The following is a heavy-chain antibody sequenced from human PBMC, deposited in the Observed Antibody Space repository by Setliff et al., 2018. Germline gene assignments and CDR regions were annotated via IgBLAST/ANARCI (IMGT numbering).Heavy chain of an antibody. V-gene: IGHV4-39*02. CDR2: VYYIGTT. CDR1: GGSISSGNYY. D-gene: IGHD6-13*01. Sequence: SETLSLTCRVSGGSISSGNYYWGLIRQPPGKRLEWIGSVYYIGTTHYNPSLKSRVTISVDPSKNQFSLKMSSVTAADTAVYYCAREFTVDSREAGYFNYWGHGTLVTVSS. CDR3: AREFTVDSREAGYFNY. J-gene: IGHJ4*01.